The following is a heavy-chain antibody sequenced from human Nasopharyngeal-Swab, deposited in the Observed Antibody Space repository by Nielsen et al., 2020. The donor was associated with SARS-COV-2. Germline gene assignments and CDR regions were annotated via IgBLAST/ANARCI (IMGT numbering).Heavy chain of an antibody. J-gene: IGHJ4*02. CDR1: GFTFGNYW. Sequence: GESLKISCAASGFTFGNYWMSWVRQAPGKRPEWVANIKEDGSEKDYVDSVKGRFIISRDNAKNSLDLQMNSLRVEDTAVYYCVRNEIWGQGTLVTVS. V-gene: IGHV3-7*03. CDR2: IKEDGSEK. CDR3: VRNEI.